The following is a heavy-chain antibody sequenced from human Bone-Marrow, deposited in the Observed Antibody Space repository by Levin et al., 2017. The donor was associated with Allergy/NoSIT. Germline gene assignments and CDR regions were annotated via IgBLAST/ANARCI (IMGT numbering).Heavy chain of an antibody. Sequence: SCAASGFTFDDYAMHWVRQAPGKGLEWVSGISWNSGSIGYADSVKGRFTISRDNAKNSLYLQMNSLRAEDTALYYCAKDISSGYQVFDYWGQGTLVTVSS. CDR1: GFTFDDYA. V-gene: IGHV3-9*01. J-gene: IGHJ4*02. D-gene: IGHD3-22*01. CDR3: AKDISSGYQVFDY. CDR2: ISWNSGSI.